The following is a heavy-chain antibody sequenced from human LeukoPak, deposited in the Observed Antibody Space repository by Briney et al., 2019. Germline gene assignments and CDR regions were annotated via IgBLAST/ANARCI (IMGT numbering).Heavy chain of an antibody. CDR3: ARDPAYCGGGTLTCGFDP. J-gene: IGHJ5*02. D-gene: IGHD2-21*01. V-gene: IGHV3-20*04. CDR2: LNWNGGST. CDR1: GFTPEDYG. Sequence: PGGSPRLSCAASGFTPEDYGMSWVRQAPGKGLEWVSGLNWNGGSTGYADSVKGRFTISRDNAKNYLYLQMNSLRAEDTALYYCARDPAYCGGGTLTCGFDPWGQGTLVTVSS.